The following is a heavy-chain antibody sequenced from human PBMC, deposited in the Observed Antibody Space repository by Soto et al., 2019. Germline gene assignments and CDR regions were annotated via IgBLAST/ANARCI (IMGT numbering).Heavy chain of an antibody. CDR3: ARVPEYSSSWYFAD. D-gene: IGHD6-13*01. J-gene: IGHJ4*01. V-gene: IGHV1-69*13. CDR2: IIPMFETP. Sequence: SVKASCKASGGIFSNYAISWVRQAPGHGLEWMGGIIPMFETPNYAHQFHGRVTITADGSTSTAYMELRSLTFEDTAVYYCARVPEYSSSWYFADWGHGTLVTVSS. CDR1: GGIFSNYA.